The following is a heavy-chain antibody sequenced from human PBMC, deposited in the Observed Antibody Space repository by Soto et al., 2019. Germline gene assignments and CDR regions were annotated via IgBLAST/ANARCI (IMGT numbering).Heavy chain of an antibody. CDR3: ARDRGDVVVSAAITNPRNWFAP. CDR1: GGSISSGGYY. J-gene: IGHJ5*02. CDR2: IYYSGST. D-gene: IGHD2-2*02. Sequence: SETLSLTCTVSGGSISSGGYYWSWIRQHPGKGLEWIGYIYYSGSTYYNPSLKSRVTISVDTSKNQFSLKLSSVTAADTAVYYCARDRGDVVVSAAITNPRNWFAPWGQGTLVPVSS. V-gene: IGHV4-31*03.